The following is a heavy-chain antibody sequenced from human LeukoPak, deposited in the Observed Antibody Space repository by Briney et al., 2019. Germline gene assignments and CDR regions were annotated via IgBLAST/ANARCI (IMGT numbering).Heavy chain of an antibody. CDR1: GFTFSSYA. D-gene: IGHD6-19*01. V-gene: IGHV3-23*01. CDR2: ISASGGST. CDR3: AKDHSSGWPYCFPY. J-gene: IGHJ4*02. Sequence: GGSLSLSCAASGFTFSSYAMSWVRQAPGKGLEWVSAISASGGSTYYADSVKGRFTISRDDSKNTLFLQMNSLRAEDTAVYYCAKDHSSGWPYCFPYWGQGTLVTVSS.